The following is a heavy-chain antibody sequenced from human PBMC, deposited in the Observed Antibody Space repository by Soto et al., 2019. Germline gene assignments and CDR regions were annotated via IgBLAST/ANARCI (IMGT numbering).Heavy chain of an antibody. V-gene: IGHV1-69*13. Sequence: SVKVSCKASGGTFSSYAISWVRQAPGQGXEWMGGIIPIFGTANYAQKFQGRVTITADESTSTAYMELSSLRSEDTAVYYCAAAPGELRYFAWSRRHFYYGMDGWGQGPTGTVSS. J-gene: IGHJ6*02. CDR3: AAAPGELRYFAWSRRHFYYGMDG. CDR1: GGTFSSYA. D-gene: IGHD3-9*01. CDR2: IIPIFGTA.